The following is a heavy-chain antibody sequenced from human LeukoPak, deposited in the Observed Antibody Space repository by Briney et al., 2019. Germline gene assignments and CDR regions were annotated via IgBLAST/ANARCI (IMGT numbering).Heavy chain of an antibody. CDR2: IFYSGST. CDR3: AKSNGYGLVYI. J-gene: IGHJ3*02. V-gene: IGHV4-39*07. D-gene: IGHD3-10*01. Sequence: SETLSLPCTVSGGPISNRNYYWGWLRQPQGTGLERIENIFYSGSTYYIPSLRSRVTISLDTTMNQFSQKLSSVTAADTAVYYCAKSNGYGLVYIWGQGTMVTVSS. CDR1: GGPISNRNYY.